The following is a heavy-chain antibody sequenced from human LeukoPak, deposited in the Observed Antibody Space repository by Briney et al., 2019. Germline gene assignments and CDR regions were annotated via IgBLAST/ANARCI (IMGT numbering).Heavy chain of an antibody. V-gene: IGHV4-4*07. CDR2: VYSSGST. Sequence: SETLSLTCSVSGDSINNNYWSWIRQPAGRGLEWIGRVYSSGSTKYNPSLRSRVTLSVDTSKNQFSLRLTGVTAADTVVYYCARGLKGTNAVDYWGQGILVTVSS. J-gene: IGHJ4*02. D-gene: IGHD2-8*01. CDR1: GDSINNNY. CDR3: ARGLKGTNAVDY.